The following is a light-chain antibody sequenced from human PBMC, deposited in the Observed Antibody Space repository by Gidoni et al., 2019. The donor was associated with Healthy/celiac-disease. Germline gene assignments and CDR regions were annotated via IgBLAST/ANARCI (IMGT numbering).Light chain of an antibody. J-gene: IGKJ2*03. CDR3: QQYGSSPYS. CDR1: QSVSSSY. CDR2: VAS. V-gene: IGKV3-20*01. Sequence: EIVFTQSPGTLSLSPGERATLSCRASQSVSSSYLAWYQQKPGQAPRLLIYVASSRATGIPDRFSGSGSGTDFTLTISRLEPEDFAVYYCQQYGSSPYSFGQGTKLEIK.